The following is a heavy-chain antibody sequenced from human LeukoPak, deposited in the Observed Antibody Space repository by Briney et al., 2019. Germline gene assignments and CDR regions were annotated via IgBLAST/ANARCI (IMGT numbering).Heavy chain of an antibody. CDR1: GFTFSSYA. J-gene: IGHJ4*02. Sequence: PGGSLRLSCAASGFTFSSYAMHWVRQAPGKGLEWVAVISYDGSNKYYADPVKGRFTISRDNSKNTLYLQMNSLRAEDTAVYYCARSTMVRGAGDYWGQGTLVTVSS. V-gene: IGHV3-30-3*01. CDR2: ISYDGSNK. D-gene: IGHD3-10*01. CDR3: ARSTMVRGAGDY.